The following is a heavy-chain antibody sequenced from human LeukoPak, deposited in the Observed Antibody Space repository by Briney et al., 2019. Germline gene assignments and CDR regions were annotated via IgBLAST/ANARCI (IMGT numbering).Heavy chain of an antibody. CDR3: ATVWTTVTTLDY. CDR1: GFTFSSYS. V-gene: IGHV3-21*01. D-gene: IGHD4-17*01. CDR2: ISSSSSYI. J-gene: IGHJ4*02. Sequence: PGGSLRLSCAASGFTFSSYSMNWVRQAPGKGLEWVSSISSSSSYIYYADSVKGRFTISRDNAKNSLYLQMNSLRAEDTAVYYCATVWTTVTTLDYWGQGTLVTVSS.